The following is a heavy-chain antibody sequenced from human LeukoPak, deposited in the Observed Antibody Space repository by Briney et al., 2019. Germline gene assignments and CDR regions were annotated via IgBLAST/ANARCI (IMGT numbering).Heavy chain of an antibody. CDR2: ISSSSSYI. D-gene: IGHD6-19*01. J-gene: IGHJ4*02. V-gene: IGHV3-21*01. Sequence: GGSLRLSCAASGFTFSSYSMSWVRQAPGKGLEWVSSISSSSSYIYYADSVKGRFTIPRDNAKNSLYLQMNSLRAEDTAVYYCARDRSDRLAVAGTSAFDYWGQGTLVTVSS. CDR1: GFTFSSYS. CDR3: ARDRSDRLAVAGTSAFDY.